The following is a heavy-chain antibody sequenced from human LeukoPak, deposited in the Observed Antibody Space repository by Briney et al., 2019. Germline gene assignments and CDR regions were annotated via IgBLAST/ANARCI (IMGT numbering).Heavy chain of an antibody. D-gene: IGHD3-22*01. CDR2: INPNSGGT. Sequence: GASVKVSCKASGYTFTGYYMHWVRQAPGQGLEWMGRINPNSGGTNYAQKFQGRVTMTRDTSIRTAYMELSRLRPDDTAVYYCARRPAYYYDSSGVNDAFDIWGQGTMVTVSS. J-gene: IGHJ3*02. CDR3: ARRPAYYYDSSGVNDAFDI. CDR1: GYTFTGYY. V-gene: IGHV1-2*06.